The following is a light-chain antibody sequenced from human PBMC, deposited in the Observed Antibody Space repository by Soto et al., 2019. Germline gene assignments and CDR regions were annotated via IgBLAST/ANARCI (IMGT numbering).Light chain of an antibody. CDR2: GAS. CDR3: QQYNNWWT. CDR1: QSVSNN. V-gene: IGKV3-15*01. Sequence: EIVMTQSPATLSVSPGERATLSCRASQSVSNNLAWYQKKPGQAPRLLIYGASTRATGIPARFSGSGSGTEFTLTISSLQSEDFAFYYCQQYNNWWTVGQGTRVDI. J-gene: IGKJ1*01.